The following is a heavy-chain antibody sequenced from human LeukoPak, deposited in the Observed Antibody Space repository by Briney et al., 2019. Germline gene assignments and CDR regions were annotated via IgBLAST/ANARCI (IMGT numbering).Heavy chain of an antibody. V-gene: IGHV4-59*11. D-gene: IGHD2-2*01. CDR3: ARALYCSSTSCYFSGWFDP. Sequence: SETLSLTCTVSVGSISSHYWSWIRQPPGKGLEWIGYIYYSGGTNYNHSLKSRVTISVDTSKNQFSLKLSSLTAAETAVHSCARALYCSSTSCYFSGWFDPWGQGTLVTASS. J-gene: IGHJ5*02. CDR2: IYYSGGT. CDR1: VGSISSHY.